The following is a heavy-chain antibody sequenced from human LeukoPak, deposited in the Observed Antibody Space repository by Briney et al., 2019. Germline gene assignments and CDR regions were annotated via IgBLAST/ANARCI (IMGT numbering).Heavy chain of an antibody. V-gene: IGHV4-31*03. CDR3: ARGLEQWLGIYYYYGMDV. J-gene: IGHJ6*02. CDR1: GGSISSGGYY. Sequence: SETLSLTCTVSGGSISSGGYYWSWIRQHPGKGLGWIGYIHHSGSTYYNPSLKSRVTISVDTSKNQFSLKLSSVTAADTAVYYCARGLEQWLGIYYYYGMDVWGQGTTVTVSS. D-gene: IGHD6-19*01. CDR2: IHHSGST.